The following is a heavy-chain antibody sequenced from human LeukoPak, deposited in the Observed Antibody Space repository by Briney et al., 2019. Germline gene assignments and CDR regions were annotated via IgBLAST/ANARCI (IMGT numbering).Heavy chain of an antibody. Sequence: GSSVKVSCKASGGTFSSYAISWVRQAPGQGLEWMGGIIPMFGTANYAQKFQGRVTITADESTSTAYMELSSLRSDDTAVYYCALSGSYAPFDYWGQGTLVTVSS. CDR2: IIPMFGTA. D-gene: IGHD1-26*01. CDR3: ALSGSYAPFDY. CDR1: GGTFSSYA. V-gene: IGHV1-69*01. J-gene: IGHJ4*02.